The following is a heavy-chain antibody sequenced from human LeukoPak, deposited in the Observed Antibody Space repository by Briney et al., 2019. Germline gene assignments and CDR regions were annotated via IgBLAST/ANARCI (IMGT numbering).Heavy chain of an antibody. CDR1: GYTFTSYG. Sequence: ASVKVSCKASGYTFTSYGFSWVRQAPGQGLEWMGWISAYNGNTNYAQKLQGRVTMTTDTSTSTAYMELRSLRSDDTAVYYCARDQGAYYDFWSGYPFYYYYGMDVWGQGTTVTVSS. D-gene: IGHD3-3*01. V-gene: IGHV1-18*01. CDR2: ISAYNGNT. CDR3: ARDQGAYYDFWSGYPFYYYYGMDV. J-gene: IGHJ6*02.